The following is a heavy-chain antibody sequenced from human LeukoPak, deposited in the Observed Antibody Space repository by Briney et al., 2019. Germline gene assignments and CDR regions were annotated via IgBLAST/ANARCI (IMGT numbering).Heavy chain of an antibody. V-gene: IGHV4-30-2*05. CDR2: IYHSGST. D-gene: IGHD3-3*01. J-gene: IGHJ5*02. CDR1: GGSISSGGYY. Sequence: PSETLSLTCTVSGGSISSGGYYWSWIRQPPGKGLEWIGYIYHSGSTYYNPSLKSRVTISVDTSKNQFSLKLSSVTAADTAVYYCARGGYYDFWSGYHNWFDPWGQGTLVTVSS. CDR3: ARGGYYDFWSGYHNWFDP.